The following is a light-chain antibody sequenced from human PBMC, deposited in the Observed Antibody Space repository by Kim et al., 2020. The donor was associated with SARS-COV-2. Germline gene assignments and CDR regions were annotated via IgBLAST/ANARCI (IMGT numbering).Light chain of an antibody. V-gene: IGLV3-25*03. J-gene: IGLJ2*01. Sequence: SYELTQPPSVSVSPGQTARITCSGDALPNQYAYWYQQKPGQAPVLVIYKDSERPSGIPERFSGSSSGTTVTLTISGVQAEDEADYYCQSTDSSGTYVVFG. CDR3: QSTDSSGTYVV. CDR2: KDS. CDR1: ALPNQY.